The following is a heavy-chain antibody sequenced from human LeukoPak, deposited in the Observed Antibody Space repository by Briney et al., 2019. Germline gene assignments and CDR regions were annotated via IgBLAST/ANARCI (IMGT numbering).Heavy chain of an antibody. Sequence: SETLSLTCAVYGGTFSGYYWSWIRQPPGKRLEWVGESNDSGGTNYNPSLKSRVTISADKSKNQVSLKLTSVTAADTAVYYCARDFAPTSGFYGGYFDPWGQGTLVTVSS. J-gene: IGHJ5*02. CDR1: GGTFSGYY. V-gene: IGHV4-34*01. CDR2: SNDSGGT. D-gene: IGHD4-17*01. CDR3: ARDFAPTSGFYGGYFDP.